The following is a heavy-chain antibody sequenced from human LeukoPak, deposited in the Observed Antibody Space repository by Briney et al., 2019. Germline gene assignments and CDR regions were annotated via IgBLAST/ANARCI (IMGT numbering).Heavy chain of an antibody. CDR3: ARHGYSSGSLAWFDP. CDR2: IYYSGST. CDR1: GFTFRTAW. J-gene: IGHJ5*02. Sequence: GSLRLSCAASGFTFRTAWMSWVRQPPGKGLEWVGYIYYSGSTNYNPSLKSRVTISVDTSKNQFSLKLSSVTAADTAVYYCARHGYSSGSLAWFDPWGQGTQVTVSS. D-gene: IGHD6-19*01. V-gene: IGHV4-59*01.